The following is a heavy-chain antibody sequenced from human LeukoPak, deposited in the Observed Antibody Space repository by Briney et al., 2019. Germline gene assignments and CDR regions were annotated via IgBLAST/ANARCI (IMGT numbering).Heavy chain of an antibody. CDR1: GFTFRNHT. V-gene: IGHV3-21*04. CDR2: ISSRSDYL. J-gene: IGHJ4*02. Sequence: GGSLRLSCAASGFTFRNHTMNWVRQAPGKGLEWVSSISSRSDYLYYADSVKGRLTISRDNAKNSLFLQMNSLTVEDTAIYYCARGVATVVPWGQGTLVTVSS. D-gene: IGHD5-12*01. CDR3: ARGVATVVP.